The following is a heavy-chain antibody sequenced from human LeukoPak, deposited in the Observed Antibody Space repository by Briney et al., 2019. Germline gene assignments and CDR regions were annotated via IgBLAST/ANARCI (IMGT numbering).Heavy chain of an antibody. CDR2: INRDGPT. V-gene: IGHV3-66*01. CDR3: ARDGGCTNGVCGRGIDY. CDR1: GFSVSNNY. Sequence: GGSLRLSCAASGFSVSNNYMSWVRQAPGKGLEWVSTINRDGPTFHADSVKGRFTISRDNSKNTLYLQMNSLRAEDTAVYYCARDGGCTNGVCGRGIDYWGQGTLVTVSS. J-gene: IGHJ4*02. D-gene: IGHD2-8*01.